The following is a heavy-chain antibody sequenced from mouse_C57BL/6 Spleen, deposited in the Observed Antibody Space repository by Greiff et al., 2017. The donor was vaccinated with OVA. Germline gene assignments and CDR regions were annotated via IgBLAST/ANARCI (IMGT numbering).Heavy chain of an antibody. V-gene: IGHV1-42*01. D-gene: IGHD2-2*01. CDR2: INPSTGGT. Sequence: VQLQQSGPELVKPGASVKISCKASGYSFTGYYMNWVKQSPETSLEWIGEINPSTGGTTYNQKFKAKATLTVDKSSSTAYMQLKSLTSEDSAVYYCARGGYAFDYWGQGTTLTVSS. CDR3: ARGGYAFDY. J-gene: IGHJ2*01. CDR1: GYSFTGYY.